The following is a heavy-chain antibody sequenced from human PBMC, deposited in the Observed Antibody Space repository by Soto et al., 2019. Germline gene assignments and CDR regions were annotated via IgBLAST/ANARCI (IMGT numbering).Heavy chain of an antibody. D-gene: IGHD3-10*01. V-gene: IGHV3-30*18. Sequence: QVQLVESGGGVVQPGRSLRLSCAASGFTFRSYGMHWVRQAPGKGLEWVAVISYDGSDRYYADSVKGRFTISRDNSKNTLYLQMNSLRAEDTAVYSCAKVSSDRGYYFYGMDVWGQGTTVTVSS. CDR3: AKVSSDRGYYFYGMDV. CDR1: GFTFRSYG. CDR2: ISYDGSDR. J-gene: IGHJ6*02.